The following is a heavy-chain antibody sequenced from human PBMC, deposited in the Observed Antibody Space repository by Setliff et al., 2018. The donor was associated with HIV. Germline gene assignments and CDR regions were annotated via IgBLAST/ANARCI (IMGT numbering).Heavy chain of an antibody. J-gene: IGHJ6*03. D-gene: IGHD6-19*01. Sequence: GESLKISCKGSGYSFTNYWIAWVRQMPGKGLEWMGIIYPGDSDTRYSPSFQGQVTISAAKSISTAFLQWSSLKASDTAIYYCARHSGSSGWYFSDGYYYYMDVWGKGTTVTVSS. CDR1: GYSFTNYW. V-gene: IGHV5-51*01. CDR3: ARHSGSSGWYFSDGYYYYMDV. CDR2: IYPGDSDT.